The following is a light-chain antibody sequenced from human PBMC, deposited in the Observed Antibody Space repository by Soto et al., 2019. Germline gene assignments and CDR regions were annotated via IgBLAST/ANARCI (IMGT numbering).Light chain of an antibody. CDR1: SGSIASNY. Sequence: NFMLTQPHSVSGSPGKTVTISCTGSSGSIASNYVQWYQQRPGSAPTTVIYEDNQRPSGVPDRFSGSIDSSSNSASLTISGLKTEDEADYYCQSYDSSNHVVFGGGTQLTVL. J-gene: IGLJ2*01. CDR2: EDN. CDR3: QSYDSSNHVV. V-gene: IGLV6-57*02.